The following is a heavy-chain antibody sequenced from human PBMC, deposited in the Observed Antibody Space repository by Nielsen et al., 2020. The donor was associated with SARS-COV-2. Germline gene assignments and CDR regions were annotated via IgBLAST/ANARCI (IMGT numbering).Heavy chain of an antibody. CDR2: IYHSGST. Sequence: LRLSCTVSGYSISSGYYWGWIRQPPGRGLEWIGSIYHSGSTYYNPSLKSRVTISVDTSKNQFSLKLSSVTAADTAVYYCARVLGRVELLFDYWGQGTLVTVSS. J-gene: IGHJ4*02. D-gene: IGHD1-7*01. CDR1: GYSISSGYY. CDR3: ARVLGRVELLFDY. V-gene: IGHV4-38-2*02.